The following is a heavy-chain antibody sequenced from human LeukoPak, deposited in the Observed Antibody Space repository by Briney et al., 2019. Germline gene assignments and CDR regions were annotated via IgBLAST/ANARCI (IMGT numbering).Heavy chain of an antibody. Sequence: KPSQTLSLTCTVSGGSISSGGYYWSWIRQPPGKGLEWIGNVYHSGSTYYNPSLKSRVTTSVDKSKNQLSLNLTSVIAADTAVYYCARVPGYNAAFDIWGQGTMVTVYS. CDR1: GGSISSGGYY. D-gene: IGHD1-1*01. J-gene: IGHJ3*02. CDR3: ARVPGYNAAFDI. V-gene: IGHV4-30-2*01. CDR2: VYHSGST.